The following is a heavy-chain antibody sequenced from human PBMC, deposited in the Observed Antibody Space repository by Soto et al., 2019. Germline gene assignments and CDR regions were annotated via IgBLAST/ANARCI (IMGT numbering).Heavy chain of an antibody. D-gene: IGHD4-17*01. Sequence: EVQLLESGGDLVQPGESVRLSCAASGFTFSSYAMSWVRQAPGKGLEWISGISGSDGSTYYADSVKGRFTISRDNSNTLSLQMNSLRAEDTAVYYCAKMGGDYVTRRVRGAVHYFDYWGQGTLVTVSS. CDR3: AKMGGDYVTRRVRGAVHYFDY. V-gene: IGHV3-23*01. CDR1: GFTFSSYA. J-gene: IGHJ4*02. CDR2: ISGSDGST.